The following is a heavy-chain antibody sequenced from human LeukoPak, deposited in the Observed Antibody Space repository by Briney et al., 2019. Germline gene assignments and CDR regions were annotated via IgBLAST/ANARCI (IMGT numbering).Heavy chain of an antibody. J-gene: IGHJ3*02. CDR2: INPNSGGT. CDR3: ARDFSRSGPDAFDI. V-gene: IGHV1-2*02. Sequence: ASVKVSCKASGYTFTGYYMHWVRQAPGQGLEWMGWINPNSGGTNYAQKFQGRVTMTRDTSISTAYMELSRLRSDDTAVYYCARDFSRSGPDAFDIWGQGTMVTASS. D-gene: IGHD2-15*01. CDR1: GYTFTGYY.